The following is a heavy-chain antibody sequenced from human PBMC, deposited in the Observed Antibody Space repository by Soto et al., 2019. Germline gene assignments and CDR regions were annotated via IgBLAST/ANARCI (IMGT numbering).Heavy chain of an antibody. V-gene: IGHV1-8*01. CDR1: GYTFTSYD. J-gene: IGHJ4*02. Sequence: QVQLVQSGAEVKKPGASVKVSCKASGYTFTSYDINWVRQATGQGLEWMGWMNPNSGNTGYAQKFQGRVTMTRNTSISTAYVELSSLRSEDTAVYYCARGGGTGITIFGVVIMGAFDYWGQGTLVTVSS. D-gene: IGHD3-3*01. CDR2: MNPNSGNT. CDR3: ARGGGTGITIFGVVIMGAFDY.